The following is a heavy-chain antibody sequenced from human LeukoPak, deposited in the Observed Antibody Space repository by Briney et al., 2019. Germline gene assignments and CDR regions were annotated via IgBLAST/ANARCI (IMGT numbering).Heavy chain of an antibody. Sequence: SETLSLTCTVSGGSISGGDYYWSWIRQPPGKGLEWIGYIYYSGSTYYNPSLKSRVTISVDTSKNQFSLKLSSVTAADTAVYYCARAIVPAAIRYYYYGMDVWGQGTTVTVSS. J-gene: IGHJ6*02. V-gene: IGHV4-30-4*01. CDR1: GGSISGGDYY. CDR3: ARAIVPAAIRYYYYGMDV. CDR2: IYYSGST. D-gene: IGHD2-2*02.